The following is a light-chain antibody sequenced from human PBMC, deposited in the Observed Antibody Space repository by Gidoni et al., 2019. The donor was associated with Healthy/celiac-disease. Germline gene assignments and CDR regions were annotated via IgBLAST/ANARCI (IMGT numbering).Light chain of an antibody. CDR1: NIGSKS. Sequence: SYVLTQPPSVSVAPGKTDRITCGGNNIGSKSVHWYQQKPGQAPVLVVYDDSDRPSGIPARFSGSNSGNTATLTISRVEAGDEADYYCQVWDSSSDLVVFGGGTKLTVL. V-gene: IGLV3-21*03. CDR3: QVWDSSSDLVV. J-gene: IGLJ2*01. CDR2: DDS.